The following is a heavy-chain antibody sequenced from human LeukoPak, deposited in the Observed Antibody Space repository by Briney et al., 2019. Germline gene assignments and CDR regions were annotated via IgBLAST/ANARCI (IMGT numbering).Heavy chain of an antibody. D-gene: IGHD6-13*01. V-gene: IGHV1-2*02. Sequence: ASVKVSCKASGYTFTIYYIHWVRQAPGQGPEWMGWINPNSGGATYAQKFQGRVTMTRDTSISTAYMELSRLRSDDTAVYYSARPQGGLGYSNYQGVIVSPDREFQHWGQGTLVTVSS. CDR1: GYTFTIYY. CDR3: ARPQGGLGYSNYQGVIVSPDREFQH. CDR2: INPNSGGA. J-gene: IGHJ1*01.